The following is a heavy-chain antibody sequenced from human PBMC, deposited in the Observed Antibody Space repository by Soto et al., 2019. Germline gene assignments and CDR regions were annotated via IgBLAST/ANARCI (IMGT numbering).Heavy chain of an antibody. CDR3: ARDKFRVVVVPAANVARHYYYYGMDV. Sequence: PSETLSLTCTVSGGSISSGGYYWSWIRQHPGKGLEWIGYIYYSGSTYYNPSLKSRVTISVDTSKNQFSLRLSSVTAADTAVYYCARDKFRVVVVPAANVARHYYYYGMDVWGQGTTVTVSS. V-gene: IGHV4-31*03. J-gene: IGHJ6*02. CDR1: GGSISSGGYY. CDR2: IYYSGST. D-gene: IGHD2-2*01.